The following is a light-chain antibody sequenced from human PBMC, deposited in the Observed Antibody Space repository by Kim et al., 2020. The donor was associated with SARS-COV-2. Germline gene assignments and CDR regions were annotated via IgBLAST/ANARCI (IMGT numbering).Light chain of an antibody. Sequence: EIVLTQSPGTLSLSPGERATLSCRASQSVSSSYLAWYQQKPGQAPRLLIYGASSRATGLPDRFSGSGSGTDFTLTISRLEPEDFAVYYCQKYGSSPLGQRTRLEIK. CDR1: QSVSSSY. J-gene: IGKJ5*01. V-gene: IGKV3-20*01. CDR2: GAS. CDR3: QKYGSSP.